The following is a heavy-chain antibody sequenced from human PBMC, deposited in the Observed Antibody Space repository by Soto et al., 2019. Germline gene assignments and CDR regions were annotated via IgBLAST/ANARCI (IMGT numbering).Heavy chain of an antibody. CDR1: GFTFSSYA. CDR2: ISYDGSNK. V-gene: IGHV3-30-3*01. CDR3: SRDWGYTYGFASDAFDI. D-gene: IGHD5-18*01. Sequence: QVQLVESGGGVVQPGRSLRLSCAASGFTFSSYAMHWVRQAPGKGLEWVAVISYDGSNKYYADSVKGRFTISRDNSKNTLYLQMNRLRAEDTAVYYCSRDWGYTYGFASDAFDIWGQGTMVTVSS. J-gene: IGHJ3*02.